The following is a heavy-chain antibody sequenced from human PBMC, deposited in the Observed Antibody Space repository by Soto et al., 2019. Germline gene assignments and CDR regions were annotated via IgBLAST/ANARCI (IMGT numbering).Heavy chain of an antibody. D-gene: IGHD3-9*01. Sequence: GESLKISCRASGYNFTTSWIGWVRQKPGKGLEWMGIIYPADSDTIYSPSFQGQVTFSVDKSINTAFLQMSSLKASDTAIYYCARQDGIFGWFDPWGQGSLVTV. CDR1: GYNFTTSW. CDR3: ARQDGIFGWFDP. V-gene: IGHV5-51*01. J-gene: IGHJ5*02. CDR2: IYPADSDT.